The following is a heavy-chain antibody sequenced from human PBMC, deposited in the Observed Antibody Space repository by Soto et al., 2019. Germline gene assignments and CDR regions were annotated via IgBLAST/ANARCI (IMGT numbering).Heavy chain of an antibody. CDR2: IVVGSGNT. CDR3: AADPTVTLSVVSGMDV. J-gene: IGHJ6*02. V-gene: IGHV1-58*01. CDR1: GCTFTSSA. Sequence: GASVKVSCKASGCTFTSSAVQWVRQARGQRLEWIGWIVVGSGNTNYAQKFQERVTITRDMSTSTAYMELSSLRSEDTAVYYCAADPTVTLSVVSGMDVWGQGTTVTVSS. D-gene: IGHD4-4*01.